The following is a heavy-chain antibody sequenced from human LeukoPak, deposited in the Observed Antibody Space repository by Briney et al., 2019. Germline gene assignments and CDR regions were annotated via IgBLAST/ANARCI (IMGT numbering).Heavy chain of an antibody. D-gene: IGHD2-8*02. Sequence: GGSLRLSCAPSGFTFSSYAMSWVRQAPGERLEWVSAISGSGGSTYYADSVKGRFTISRDNSKNTLYLQMNSLRAEDTAVYYCAKGSCTGGVCYGSEAFDIWGQGTMVTVSS. CDR3: AKGSCTGGVCYGSEAFDI. CDR2: ISGSGGST. CDR1: GFTFSSYA. V-gene: IGHV3-23*01. J-gene: IGHJ3*02.